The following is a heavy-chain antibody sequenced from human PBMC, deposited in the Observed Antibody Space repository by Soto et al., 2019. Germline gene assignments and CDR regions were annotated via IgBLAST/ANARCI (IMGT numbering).Heavy chain of an antibody. CDR2: IYYSGST. V-gene: IGHV4-31*03. CDR1: GGSITSGGYY. Sequence: QVQLQESGPGLVKPSQTLSLTCTVSGGSITSGGYYWSWIRQHPGKGLEWIGYIYYSGSTYHNSSIKSRVTISVDTSKNQFSLKLSSVTAADTAVYYCARDADDKYHDAFDIWGQGTMVTVSS. D-gene: IGHD3-9*01. J-gene: IGHJ3*02. CDR3: ARDADDKYHDAFDI.